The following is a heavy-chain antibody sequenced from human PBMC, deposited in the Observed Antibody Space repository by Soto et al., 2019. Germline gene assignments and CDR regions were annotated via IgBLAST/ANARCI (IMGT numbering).Heavy chain of an antibody. J-gene: IGHJ5*02. CDR1: GGSINTYY. CDR3: ARAPYYSFWSGYSDNWFDP. CDR2: IYFDGKT. Sequence: SETLSLTCTVSGGSINTYYWTWIRQPPGKGLEWIGFIYFDGKTDCNPSLKSRVTISVDMSKNQFSLKLNSVTAADTAVYYCARAPYYSFWSGYSDNWFDPWGQGTLVTVSS. D-gene: IGHD3-3*01. V-gene: IGHV4-59*01.